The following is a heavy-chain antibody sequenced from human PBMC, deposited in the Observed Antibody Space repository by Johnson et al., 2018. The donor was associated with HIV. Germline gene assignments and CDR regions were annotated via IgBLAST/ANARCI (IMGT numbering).Heavy chain of an antibody. Sequence: VRLVESGGGVVRPGGSLRLSCAASGFTFDDYGMSWVRQAPGKGLEWVCGINWRGGSTGYADSVKGRFTISRDNARNTLYLQMNSLRADDTAVYYCAREGPSERAGFDIWGQGTMVTVSS. CDR3: AREGPSERAGFDI. J-gene: IGHJ3*02. V-gene: IGHV3-20*04. CDR1: GFTFDDYG. CDR2: INWRGGST.